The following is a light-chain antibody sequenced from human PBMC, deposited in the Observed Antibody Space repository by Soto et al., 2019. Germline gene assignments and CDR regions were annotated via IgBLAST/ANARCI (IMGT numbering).Light chain of an antibody. CDR2: DAV. CDR1: QSVTGTT. V-gene: IGKV3-20*01. Sequence: IMWTQSPVTLSLSPGEGATLSCRASQSVTGTTLAWYQQRAGQAPRLLIYDAVRRATGIPDRFSGSGSGTDFTLTIRRLEPEDFAVYYCHQYGSSLGTFGQGTTVEI. J-gene: IGKJ2*01. CDR3: HQYGSSLGT.